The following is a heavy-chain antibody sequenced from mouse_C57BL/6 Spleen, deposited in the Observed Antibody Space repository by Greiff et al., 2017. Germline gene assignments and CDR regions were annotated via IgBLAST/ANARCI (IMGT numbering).Heavy chain of an antibody. V-gene: IGHV1-69*01. CDR2: IDPSDSYT. J-gene: IGHJ2*01. CDR3: ARGTIYYGSSYFDY. Sequence: VQLQQSGAELVMPGASVKLSCKASGYTFTSYWMHWVKQRPGQGLEWIGEIDPSDSYTNYNQKFKGKSTLTVDKSSSTAYMQLSSLTSEDSAVYYCARGTIYYGSSYFDYWGQGTTLTVSS. D-gene: IGHD1-1*01. CDR1: GYTFTSYW.